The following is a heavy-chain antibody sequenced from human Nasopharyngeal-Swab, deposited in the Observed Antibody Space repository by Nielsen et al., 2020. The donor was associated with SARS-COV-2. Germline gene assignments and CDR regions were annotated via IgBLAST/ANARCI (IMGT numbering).Heavy chain of an antibody. V-gene: IGHV1-69*13. CDR3: ASHDSGSYSEDFDY. D-gene: IGHD1-26*01. Sequence: SVKVSCKASGGTFSSYAISWVRQAPGQGLEWMGGIIPIFGTANYAQKFQGRVMITADESTSTAYMELSSLRSEDTAVYYCASHDSGSYSEDFDYWGQGTLVTVSS. CDR2: IIPIFGTA. CDR1: GGTFSSYA. J-gene: IGHJ4*02.